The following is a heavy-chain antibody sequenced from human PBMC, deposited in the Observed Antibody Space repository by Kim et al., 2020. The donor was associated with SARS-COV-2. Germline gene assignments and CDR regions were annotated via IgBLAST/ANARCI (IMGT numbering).Heavy chain of an antibody. D-gene: IGHD2-15*01. J-gene: IGHJ4*02. CDR2: IYYSGST. Sequence: SETLSLTCTVSGGSISSYYWSWIRQPPGKGLEWIGYIYYSGSTNYNPSLKSRVTISVDTSKNQFSLKLSSVTAADTAVYYCARGYCSGGSCYLLDYWGQG. CDR1: GGSISSYY. V-gene: IGHV4-59*01. CDR3: ARGYCSGGSCYLLDY.